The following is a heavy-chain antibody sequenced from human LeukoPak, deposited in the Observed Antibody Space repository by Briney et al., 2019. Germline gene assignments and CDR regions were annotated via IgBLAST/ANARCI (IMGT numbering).Heavy chain of an antibody. CDR3: ARQGEVGYCSSTSCPLRY. Sequence: GESLKISCKGSGYSFTSYWISWVRQMPGKGLEWMGRIDPSDSYTNYGPSFQGHVTISADKSISTAYLQWSSLKASDTAMYYCARQGEVGYCSSTSCPLRYWGQGTLVTVSS. CDR2: IDPSDSYT. V-gene: IGHV5-10-1*01. J-gene: IGHJ4*02. D-gene: IGHD2-2*01. CDR1: GYSFTSYW.